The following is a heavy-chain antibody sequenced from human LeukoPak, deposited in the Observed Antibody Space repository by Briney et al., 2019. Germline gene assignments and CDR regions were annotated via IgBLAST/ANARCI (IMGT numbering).Heavy chain of an antibody. V-gene: IGHV3-20*04. CDR1: GFTFDDYG. CDR2: INWNGGST. Sequence: GGSLRLSCAASGFTFDDYGMSWVRQAPGKGLEWVSGINWNGGSTGYADSVKGRFTISRDNSKNTLYLQMNSLRAEDTAVYYCAKDGSGFDYWGQGTLVTVSS. J-gene: IGHJ4*02. CDR3: AKDGSGFDY. D-gene: IGHD5-12*01.